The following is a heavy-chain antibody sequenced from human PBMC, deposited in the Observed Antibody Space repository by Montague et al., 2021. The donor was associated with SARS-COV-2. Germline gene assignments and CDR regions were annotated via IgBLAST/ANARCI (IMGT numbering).Heavy chain of an antibody. CDR2: INYSGDT. CDR3: ARLPPNGRWYLDL. D-gene: IGHD2-8*01. J-gene: IGHJ2*01. Sequence: SETLSLTCAVYSGSLSGYYWSWIRQAPGKGLEWIGEINYSGDTYYNPSLTSRVTISMDTSESQFSLKMTSVTAADTAVYYCARLPPNGRWYLDLWGRGTLVTVSS. CDR1: SGSLSGYY. V-gene: IGHV4-34*01.